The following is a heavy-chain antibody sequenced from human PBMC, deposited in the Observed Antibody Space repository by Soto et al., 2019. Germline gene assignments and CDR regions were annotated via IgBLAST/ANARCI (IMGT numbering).Heavy chain of an antibody. V-gene: IGHV4-61*01. D-gene: IGHD1-1*01. CDR3: ARYTTGGTGFDY. CDR1: GGSVRSGSYY. CDR2: ISYSGST. J-gene: IGHJ4*02. Sequence: SETLSLTCTVSGGSVRSGSYYWSWIRQPPGKGLEWIGYISYSGSTNYNSSLKSRVTISKDTSENQFSLKLTSVTAADTAVYYCARYTTGGTGFDYWGQGTLVTVSS.